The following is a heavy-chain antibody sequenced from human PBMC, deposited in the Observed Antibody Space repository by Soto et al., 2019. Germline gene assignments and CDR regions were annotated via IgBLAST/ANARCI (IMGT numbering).Heavy chain of an antibody. Sequence: EVQLVESGGGLVQPGGSLRLSCAASGFTVSSNYMSWVRQAPGKGLEWVSVIYSGGSTYYADSVKGRFTISRHNSKNTLYLQMNSLRAEDTAVYYCARDAGSGYHSFAFDIWGQGTMVTVSS. J-gene: IGHJ3*02. CDR3: ARDAGSGYHSFAFDI. V-gene: IGHV3-53*04. CDR1: GFTVSSNY. D-gene: IGHD5-12*01. CDR2: IYSGGST.